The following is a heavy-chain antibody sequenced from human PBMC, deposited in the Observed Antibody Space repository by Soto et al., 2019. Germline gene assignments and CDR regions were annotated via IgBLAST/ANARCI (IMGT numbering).Heavy chain of an antibody. CDR2: IYYSGST. D-gene: IGHD2-15*01. Sequence: KPSETLSLTCTVSGGSISSYYWSWIRQPPGKGLEWIGYIYYSGSTNYNPSLKSRVTISVDTSKNQFSLKLSSVTAADTAVYYCARGSVVAATYFDYWGQGTLVTVSS. V-gene: IGHV4-59*01. J-gene: IGHJ4*02. CDR1: GGSISSYY. CDR3: ARGSVVAATYFDY.